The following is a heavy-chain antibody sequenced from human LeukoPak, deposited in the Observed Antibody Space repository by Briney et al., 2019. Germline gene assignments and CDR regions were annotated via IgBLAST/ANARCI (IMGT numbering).Heavy chain of an antibody. CDR3: AKVIGSWGNDY. CDR1: GFTFSSYG. Sequence: PGGSLRLSCAASGFTFSSYGMHWVRQAPGKGLEWVAVISYDGSNKYYADSVKGRFTISRDNSKNTLYLQMNSLRAEDTAVYYCAKVIGSWGNDYWGQGTLVTVSS. CDR2: ISYDGSNK. D-gene: IGHD6-13*01. J-gene: IGHJ4*02. V-gene: IGHV3-30*18.